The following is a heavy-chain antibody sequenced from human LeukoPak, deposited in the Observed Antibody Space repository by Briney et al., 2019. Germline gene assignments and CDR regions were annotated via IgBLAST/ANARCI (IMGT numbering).Heavy chain of an antibody. CDR3: AREIFPDQAFDI. CDR2: INHSGST. D-gene: IGHD3-3*01. Sequence: PSETLSLTCAVYGGSFSGYYWSWIRQPPGKGLEWIGEINHSGSTNYNPSLKSRVTISVDKSKNQFSLKLSSVTAADTAVYYCAREIFPDQAFDIWGQGTMVTVSS. CDR1: GGSFSGYY. V-gene: IGHV4-34*01. J-gene: IGHJ3*02.